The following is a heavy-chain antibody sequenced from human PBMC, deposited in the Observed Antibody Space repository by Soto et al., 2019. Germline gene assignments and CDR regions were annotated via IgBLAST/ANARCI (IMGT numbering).Heavy chain of an antibody. Sequence: QLQLVQSGGGVVQPGRSLRLSCGASGFIFSSYGMHWVRQAPGKGLEWVAVISNDGSDKYYADSVKGRFTVSRANSKNTLYLQMSSLRPEDTAVYYCAKEGYSYDPYYFDHWGQGTLVTVSS. CDR2: ISNDGSDK. CDR1: GFIFSSYG. V-gene: IGHV3-30*18. D-gene: IGHD5-18*01. CDR3: AKEGYSYDPYYFDH. J-gene: IGHJ4*02.